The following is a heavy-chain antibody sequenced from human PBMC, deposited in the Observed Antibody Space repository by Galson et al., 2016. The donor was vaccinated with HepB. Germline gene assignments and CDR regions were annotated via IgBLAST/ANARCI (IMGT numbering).Heavy chain of an antibody. V-gene: IGHV4-34*01. CDR2: IHHGGTT. D-gene: IGHD6-19*01. CDR3: ARGVHTSVPGDNWFDP. J-gene: IGHJ5*02. Sequence: SETLSLTCAVNSGSFSAYFWSWVRQPPGKGLEWIGEIHHGGTTKYNPSLESRVTISLDTSKNQLSLKLTSVTAADMSVYYCARGVHTSVPGDNWFDPWGQGTLVTVSS. CDR1: SGSFSAYF.